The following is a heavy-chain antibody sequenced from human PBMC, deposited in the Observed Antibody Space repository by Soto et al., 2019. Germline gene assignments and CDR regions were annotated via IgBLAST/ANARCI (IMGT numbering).Heavy chain of an antibody. J-gene: IGHJ4*02. CDR1: GFTFSSYT. CDR3: ARPSQPYYYDSSGYPDY. Sequence: PGGSLRLSCAASGFTFSSYTMNWVRQAPGKGLEWVSSISSSSSYIYYADSAKGRFTISRDNAKNSLYLQMNSLRAEDTAVYYCARPSQPYYYDSSGYPDYWGQGTLVTVSS. V-gene: IGHV3-21*01. D-gene: IGHD3-22*01. CDR2: ISSSSSYI.